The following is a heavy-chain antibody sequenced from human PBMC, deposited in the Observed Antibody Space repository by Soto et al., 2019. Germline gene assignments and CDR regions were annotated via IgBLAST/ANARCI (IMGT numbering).Heavy chain of an antibody. D-gene: IGHD3-22*01. Sequence: EVQLLESGGGLVQPGGSLRVSCAASGFTFSSTAMSWVRQAPGKGLEWVSAISGSGGSTYYADSVRGRFTISRDNSKSTLYLQLNSLRAEDTAIYYCAKDGPYDSSRPYPNDAFDVWGQGTMVTVSS. CDR3: AKDGPYDSSRPYPNDAFDV. J-gene: IGHJ3*01. V-gene: IGHV3-23*01. CDR2: ISGSGGST. CDR1: GFTFSSTA.